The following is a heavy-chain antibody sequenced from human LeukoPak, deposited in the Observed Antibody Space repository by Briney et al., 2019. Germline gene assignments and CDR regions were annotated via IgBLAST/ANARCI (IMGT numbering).Heavy chain of an antibody. CDR1: GFTFSSFG. D-gene: IGHD4-17*01. CDR3: AKDQAAFGDYDFDY. J-gene: IGHJ4*02. CDR2: ISSDGTNK. V-gene: IGHV3-30*18. Sequence: PGGSLRLSCAASGFTFSSFGMHWVRQAPGKGLDWVPVISSDGTNKHYADSVKGRFTISRDNSKNTLSLQMNSLTPEDTAVYFCAKDQAAFGDYDFDYWGQGTLVTVSP.